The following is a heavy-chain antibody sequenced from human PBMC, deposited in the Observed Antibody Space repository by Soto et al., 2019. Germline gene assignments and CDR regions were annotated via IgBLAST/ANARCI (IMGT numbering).Heavy chain of an antibody. CDR1: GDSISSYY. CDR3: RRSSRYSTDV. J-gene: IGHJ6*02. V-gene: IGHV4-59*01. D-gene: IGHD6-13*01. CDR2: IHYSGST. Sequence: SETLSLTCTVSGDSISSYYWSWIRQPPGKGLECIGYIHYSGSTNYNPSLKSRVIISVDTSKNQFSLRLSSVTAADTAVYYCRRSSRYSTDVWGQGTTVTVSS.